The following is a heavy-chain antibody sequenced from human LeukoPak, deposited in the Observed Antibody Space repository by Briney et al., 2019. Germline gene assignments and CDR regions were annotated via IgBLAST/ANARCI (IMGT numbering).Heavy chain of an antibody. CDR1: GFAVSSYG. CDR2: ISYDGSNK. Sequence: PGGSLRLSCAASGFAVSSYGMHWVRQAPGKGLEWVAVISYDGSNKYYADSVKGRFTISRDNSKNTLYLQMNSLRAEDTAVYYCAKDKSSSWYYFDYWGQGTLVTVSS. D-gene: IGHD6-13*01. J-gene: IGHJ4*02. V-gene: IGHV3-30*18. CDR3: AKDKSSSWYYFDY.